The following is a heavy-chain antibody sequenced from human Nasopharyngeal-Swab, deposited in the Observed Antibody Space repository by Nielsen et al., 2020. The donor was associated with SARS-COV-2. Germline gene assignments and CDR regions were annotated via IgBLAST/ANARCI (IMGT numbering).Heavy chain of an antibody. V-gene: IGHV5-51*01. CDR1: GYSFTSYW. Sequence: KVSCKASGYSFTSYWIGWVRQMPGKGLEWMGIIYPGDSDTRYSPSFQGQVTISADKSISTAYLQWSSLKASDTAMYYCARQDVLRFLEWDYWGQGTLVTVSS. CDR3: ARQDVLRFLEWDY. CDR2: IYPGDSDT. D-gene: IGHD3-3*01. J-gene: IGHJ4*02.